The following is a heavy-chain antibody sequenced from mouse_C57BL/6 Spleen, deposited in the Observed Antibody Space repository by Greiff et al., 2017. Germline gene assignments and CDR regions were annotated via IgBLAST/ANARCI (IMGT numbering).Heavy chain of an antibody. J-gene: IGHJ3*01. CDR3: TREEDYDFEAWFAY. Sequence: VQLQESGAELVRPGASVTLSCKASGYTFTDYEMHWVKQTPVHGLEWIGAIDPETGGPAYNQKFKCKSILTADKSSSTAYMEIRSLTSEDSAVSYFTREEDYDFEAWFAYWGQGTLVTVSA. CDR2: IDPETGGP. D-gene: IGHD2-4*01. CDR1: GYTFTDYE. V-gene: IGHV1-15*01.